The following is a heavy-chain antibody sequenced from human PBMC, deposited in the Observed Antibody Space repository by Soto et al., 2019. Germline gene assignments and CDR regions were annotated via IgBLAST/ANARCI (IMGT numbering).Heavy chain of an antibody. D-gene: IGHD2-21*02. Sequence: QVQLVESGGGVVQPGRSLRLSCAASGFTFSDHAMHWVRQAPGKGLEWVAVVSYDGSNKYYAESVKGRLTISRDNSKNTLYLQMNSLRPEDTAIYHCARGTYCGGDCFQGHVAKWYFDLWGRGTLVIVSS. V-gene: IGHV3-30-3*01. CDR3: ARGTYCGGDCFQGHVAKWYFDL. CDR2: VSYDGSNK. CDR1: GFTFSDHA. J-gene: IGHJ2*01.